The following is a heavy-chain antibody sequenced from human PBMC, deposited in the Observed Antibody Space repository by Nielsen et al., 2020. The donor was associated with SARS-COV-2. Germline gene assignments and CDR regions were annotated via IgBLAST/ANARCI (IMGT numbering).Heavy chain of an antibody. J-gene: IGHJ4*02. D-gene: IGHD5-12*01. CDR3: AKDSYVYGDYFDS. CDR1: GFTFSSYW. CDR2: ISSSGDDT. Sequence: GESLKISCAASGFTFSSYWMSWVRQAPGKGLEWVCAISSSGDDTFYADSVKGRFTISRDNSKNTLSLQMNSLRAEDTAIYYCAKDSYVYGDYFDSWGQGTLVTVSS. V-gene: IGHV3-23*01.